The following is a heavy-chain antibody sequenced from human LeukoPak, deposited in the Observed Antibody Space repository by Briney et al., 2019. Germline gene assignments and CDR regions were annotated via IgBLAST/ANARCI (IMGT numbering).Heavy chain of an antibody. CDR3: AKRRGTSH. J-gene: IGHJ1*01. CDR2: ISDTGNT. V-gene: IGHV3-23*01. CDR1: GGSISSSN. D-gene: IGHD1-1*01. Sequence: PSETLSLTCAVSGGSISSSNWWSWIRQPPGKGLEWVSAISDTGNTYHADSVKGRFTISRDNSKNTLYLQMNSLRAEDTAVYYCAKRRGTSHWGQGTLVTVSS.